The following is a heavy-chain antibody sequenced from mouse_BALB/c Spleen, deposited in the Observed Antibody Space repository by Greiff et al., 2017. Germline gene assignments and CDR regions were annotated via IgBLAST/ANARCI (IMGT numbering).Heavy chain of an antibody. V-gene: IGHV5-6-5*01. CDR1: GFTFSSYA. Sequence: EVQLVESGGGLVKPGGSLKLSCAASGFTFSSYAMSWVRQTPEKRLEWVASISSGGSTYYPDSVKGRFTISRDNDRNILYLQMSSLRSEDTAMYYCARGHDYDSYWYFDVWGAGTTVTVSS. J-gene: IGHJ1*01. CDR2: ISSGGST. CDR3: ARGHDYDSYWYFDV. D-gene: IGHD2-4*01.